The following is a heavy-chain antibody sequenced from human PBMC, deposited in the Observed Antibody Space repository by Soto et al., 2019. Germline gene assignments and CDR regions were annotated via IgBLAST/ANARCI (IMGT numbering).Heavy chain of an antibody. CDR1: GFMFSSYG. CDR2: IHPSGGST. CDR3: AKDPSTGPPDC. D-gene: IGHD3-9*01. V-gene: IGHV3-23*01. Sequence: GGSLRLSCAAAGFMFSSYGMSWVRQAPGKGLQWVATIHPSGGSTHYAESVRGRFTISRNNSRDTLYLQMNSLRAEDTAIYYCAKDPSTGPPDCWGQGALVTVSS. J-gene: IGHJ4*02.